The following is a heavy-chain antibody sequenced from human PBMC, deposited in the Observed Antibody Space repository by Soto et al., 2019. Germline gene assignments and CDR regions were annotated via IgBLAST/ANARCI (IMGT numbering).Heavy chain of an antibody. CDR3: ARGPYYYDSSGSYFQH. D-gene: IGHD3-22*01. V-gene: IGHV3-64*01. CDR1: GFTFSSYA. J-gene: IGHJ1*01. CDR2: ISSNGGST. Sequence: AGGSLRLSCAASGFTFSSYAMHWVRQAPGKGLEYVSAISSNGGSTYYANSVKGRFTISRDNSKNTLYLQMGSLRAEDMAVYYCARGPYYYDSSGSYFQHWGQGTLVTVSS.